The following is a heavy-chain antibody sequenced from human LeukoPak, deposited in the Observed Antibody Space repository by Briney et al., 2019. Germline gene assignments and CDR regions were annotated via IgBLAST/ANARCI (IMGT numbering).Heavy chain of an antibody. CDR1: GFTFSSYW. Sequence: PGGSLRLSCAASGFTFSSYWMHWVRQAPGKGLVWVSRINRDGSTTTYADSVKGRFTISRDNAKNTLYLQMNSLRAEDTAVYYCVRVYCSSTSCYYFDPWGQGTLVTVSS. V-gene: IGHV3-74*01. D-gene: IGHD2-2*01. J-gene: IGHJ4*02. CDR2: INRDGSTT. CDR3: VRVYCSSTSCYYFDP.